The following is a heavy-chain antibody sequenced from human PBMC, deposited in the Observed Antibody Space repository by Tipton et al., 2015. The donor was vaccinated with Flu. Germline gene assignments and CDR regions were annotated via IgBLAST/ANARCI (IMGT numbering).Heavy chain of an antibody. CDR1: GYTFTSYA. V-gene: IGHV1-3*01. J-gene: IGHJ5*02. CDR2: INAGNGNT. CDR3: ARKVVVVVAATQVRNWFDP. Sequence: QLVQSGAEVKKPGASVKVSCKASGYTFTSYAMHWVRQAPGQRLEWMGWINAGNGNTKYSQKFQGRVTITRDTSASTAYMELSSLRSEDTAVYYCARKVVVVVAATQVRNWFDPWGQGTLVTVSS. D-gene: IGHD2-15*01.